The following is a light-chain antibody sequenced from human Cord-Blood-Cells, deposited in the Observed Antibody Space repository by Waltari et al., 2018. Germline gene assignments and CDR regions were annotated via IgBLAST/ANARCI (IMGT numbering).Light chain of an antibody. CDR2: EGS. V-gene: IGLV2-23*01. CDR3: CSYAGSSTLV. Sequence: QSALTQPASVSGSPGQSITISCTGTSSDVGSYNLVSWYQQHPGKAPKLMIYEGSKRASGVSNRFSGSKSGNTASLTISRLQAEDEADYYCCSYAGSSTLVFGGVTKLTVL. J-gene: IGLJ3*02. CDR1: SSDVGSYNL.